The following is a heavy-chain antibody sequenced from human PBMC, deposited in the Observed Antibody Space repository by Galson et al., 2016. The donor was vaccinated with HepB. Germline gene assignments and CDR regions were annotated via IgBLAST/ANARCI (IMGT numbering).Heavy chain of an antibody. CDR1: GFMFSSYA. CDR3: ARAALVAATYWVDP. CDR2: ISEDGDGK. Sequence: SLRLSCAASGFMFSSYAMLWVRQPPGKGLEWVAVISEDGDGKHYPDSVRGRFPISRDNYHNTLNLEMNSLRADDTALYYCARAALVAATYWVDPWGQGTLVTVSS. D-gene: IGHD2-15*01. V-gene: IGHV3-30-3*01. J-gene: IGHJ5*02.